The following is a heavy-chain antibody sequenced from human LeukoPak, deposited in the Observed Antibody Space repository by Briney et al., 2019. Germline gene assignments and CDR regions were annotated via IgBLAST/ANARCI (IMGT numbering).Heavy chain of an antibody. J-gene: IGHJ5*02. Sequence: PSETLSLTCTVSGGSISSSSYYWGWIRQPPGKGLEWIGSIYYSGSTFYNPSLKSRVTISVDTSKNQFSLRLSSVTAADTGVYYCARGGNWFDPWGQGTLVTVSS. CDR3: ARGGNWFDP. D-gene: IGHD3-16*01. CDR1: GGSISSSSYY. CDR2: IYYSGST. V-gene: IGHV4-39*01.